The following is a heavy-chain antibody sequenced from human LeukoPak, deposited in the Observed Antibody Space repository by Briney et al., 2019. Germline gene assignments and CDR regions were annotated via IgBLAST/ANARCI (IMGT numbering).Heavy chain of an antibody. J-gene: IGHJ4*02. Sequence: SETLSLTCTVSGGSISSSSYYWGWIRQPPGKGLEWIGSIYYSGSTYYNPSLKSRFTISVDTSKNQFSLKLSSVTAADTAIYYCARRDYGGNSGFDYWGQGTLVTVSS. V-gene: IGHV4-39*01. CDR2: IYYSGST. CDR3: ARRDYGGNSGFDY. D-gene: IGHD4-23*01. CDR1: GGSISSSSYY.